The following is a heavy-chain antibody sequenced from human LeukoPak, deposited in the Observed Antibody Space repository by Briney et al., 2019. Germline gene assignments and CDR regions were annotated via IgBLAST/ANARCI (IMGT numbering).Heavy chain of an antibody. Sequence: ASVKVSCKASGCTLTRYYMHWVRQAPGQGLEWMGWINPNSGGTNYAQKFQGRVTMTRDTSISTAYMELSRLRSDDTAVYYCAREASSGWRDYWGQGTLVTVSS. CDR3: AREASSGWRDY. D-gene: IGHD6-19*01. CDR1: GCTLTRYY. V-gene: IGHV1-2*02. CDR2: INPNSGGT. J-gene: IGHJ4*02.